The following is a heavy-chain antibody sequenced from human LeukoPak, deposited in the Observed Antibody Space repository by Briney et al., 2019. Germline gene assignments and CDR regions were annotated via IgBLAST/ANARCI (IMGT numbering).Heavy chain of an antibody. CDR1: GFSLSTSGVG. J-gene: IGHJ4*02. V-gene: IGHV2-5*02. CDR3: AHLSKYSSTWSH. D-gene: IGHD6-13*01. CDR2: IYWDDDK. Sequence: SGPTLVKPTQTLTLTCTFSGFSLSTSGVGVGWIRQPPGKALEWLALIYWDDDKRYRPSLKSRVTITKDTSKNQVDLTMTNMDPVDTATYYCAHLSKYSSTWSHWGQGTLVTVSS.